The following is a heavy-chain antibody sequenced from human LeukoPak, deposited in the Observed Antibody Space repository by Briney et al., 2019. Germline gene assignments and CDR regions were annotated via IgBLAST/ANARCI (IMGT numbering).Heavy chain of an antibody. CDR1: GFTVSSNY. J-gene: IGHJ6*02. V-gene: IGHV3-53*01. CDR3: ARGPPSSYYYYYGMDV. CDR2: IYSGGST. Sequence: PGGSLRLSCAASGFTVSSNYMSWVCQAPGKGLEWVSVIYSGGSTYYADSVKGRFTISRDNSKNTLYLQMNSLRAEDTAVYYCARGPPSSYYYYYGMDVWGQGTTVTVSS.